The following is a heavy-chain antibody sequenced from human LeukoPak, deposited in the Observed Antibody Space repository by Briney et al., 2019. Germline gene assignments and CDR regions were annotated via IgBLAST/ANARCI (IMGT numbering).Heavy chain of an antibody. CDR2: IKSKTDGGTT. CDR1: GFTFSNAW. Sequence: GGSLRLSCAASGFTFSNAWMSWVRQAPGKGLEWVGRIKSKTDGGTTDYAAPVKGRFTISRDDSKNTLYLQMNGLRAEDTAVYYCAKIAVVVAARSNGMDVWGQGTTVTVSS. V-gene: IGHV3-15*01. CDR3: AKIAVVVAARSNGMDV. D-gene: IGHD2-15*01. J-gene: IGHJ6*02.